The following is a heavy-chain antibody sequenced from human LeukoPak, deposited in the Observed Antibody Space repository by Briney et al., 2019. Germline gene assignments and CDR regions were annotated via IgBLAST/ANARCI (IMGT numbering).Heavy chain of an antibody. CDR3: ASGVSPTYYYGSGSYPI. D-gene: IGHD3-10*01. J-gene: IGHJ3*02. CDR2: IYYSGDT. Sequence: SETLSLTCTVSGDSFSGGVYYWSWIRHLPGEGLEWIGYIYYSGDTFYNPSLKSRVTISVDTSKNQFSLKLSSVTAADTAVYYCASGVSPTYYYGSGSYPIWGQGTMVTVSS. V-gene: IGHV4-30-4*01. CDR1: GDSFSGGVYY.